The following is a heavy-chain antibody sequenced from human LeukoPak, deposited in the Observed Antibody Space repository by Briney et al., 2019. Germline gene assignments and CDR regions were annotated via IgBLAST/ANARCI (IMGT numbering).Heavy chain of an antibody. V-gene: IGHV4-34*01. D-gene: IGHD4-17*01. Sequence: SSETLSLTCAVYGGSFSGYYWSWIRQPPGKGLEWIGEINHSGSTNYNPSLKSRVTISVDTSKNQFSLKLSSVTAADTAVYYCARMTTVTTHYYYYYMDVWGKGTTVTVSS. J-gene: IGHJ6*03. CDR3: ARMTTVTTHYYYYYMDV. CDR2: INHSGST. CDR1: GGSFSGYY.